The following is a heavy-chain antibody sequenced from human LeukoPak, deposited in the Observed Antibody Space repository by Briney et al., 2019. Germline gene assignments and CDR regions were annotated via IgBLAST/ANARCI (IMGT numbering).Heavy chain of an antibody. V-gene: IGHV4-34*01. CDR1: GGSFSGYY. J-gene: IGHJ4*02. Sequence: SETLSLTCAVYGGSFSGYYWSWIRQPPGKGLEWIGEINHSGSTNYNPSLKSRVTISVDTSKNQFSLKLSSVTAADTAVYYCATWTSWNGSGSRHYFDYWGQGTLVTVSS. CDR3: ATWTSWNGSGSRHYFDY. CDR2: INHSGST. D-gene: IGHD3-10*01.